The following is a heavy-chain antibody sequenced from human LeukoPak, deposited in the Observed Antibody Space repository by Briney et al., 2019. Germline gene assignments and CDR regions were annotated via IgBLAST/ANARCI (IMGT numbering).Heavy chain of an antibody. CDR3: ARVGTYYYGSGSYSEFDY. J-gene: IGHJ4*02. CDR1: GDSVSSNSAA. V-gene: IGHV6-1*01. CDR2: TYYRSKWYN. D-gene: IGHD3-10*01. Sequence: SQTLSLTCAISGDSVSSNSAAWNWIRQSPSRGLEWLGRTYYRSKWYNDYAVSVKSRITNNPDTSKNQFSLQLNSVTPEDTAVYYCARVGTYYYGSGSYSEFDYWGQGTLVTVSS.